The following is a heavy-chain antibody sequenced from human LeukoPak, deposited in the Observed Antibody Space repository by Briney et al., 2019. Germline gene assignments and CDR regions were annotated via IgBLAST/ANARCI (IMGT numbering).Heavy chain of an antibody. V-gene: IGHV1-46*01. Sequence: ASVKASCKASGYTFTSYYMHWVRQAPGQGLEWMGIINPSGGSTSYAQKFQGRVTMTRDTSTSTVYMELSSLRSEDTAVYYCARSDIVVAIFDYWGQGTLVTVSS. CDR3: ARSDIVVAIFDY. CDR1: GYTFTSYY. J-gene: IGHJ4*02. CDR2: INPSGGST. D-gene: IGHD2-15*01.